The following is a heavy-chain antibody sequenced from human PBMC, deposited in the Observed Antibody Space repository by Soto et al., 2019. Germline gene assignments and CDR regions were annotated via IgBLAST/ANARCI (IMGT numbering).Heavy chain of an antibody. J-gene: IGHJ6*02. CDR2: ISGSGGST. V-gene: IGHV3-23*01. D-gene: IGHD1-20*01. CDR1: GFTFSSYA. Sequence: PGGSLRLSCAASGFTFSSYAMSWVRQAPGKGLEWVSAISGSGGSTYYADSVKGRFTISRDNSKNTLYLQMNSLRAEDTAVYYCAKTSSRRYNWNKWYYYGMDVWGQGTTVTVSS. CDR3: AKTSSRRYNWNKWYYYGMDV.